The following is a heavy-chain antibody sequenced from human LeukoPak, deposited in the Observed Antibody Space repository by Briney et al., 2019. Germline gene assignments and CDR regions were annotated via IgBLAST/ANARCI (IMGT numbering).Heavy chain of an antibody. J-gene: IGHJ6*03. CDR3: ARVVIYCSSTSHFCMDV. D-gene: IGHD2-2*01. CDR2: IYYSGST. Sequence: PSETLSLTRPVSGGTISDNYWSWIRQPPGKGLEWIGYIYYSGSTNYNPSLKSRVTISVDTSKNQFSLKLSSVTAADTAVYYCARVVIYCSSTSHFCMDVYGKGTTVTVSS. V-gene: IGHV4-59*01. CDR1: GGTISDNY.